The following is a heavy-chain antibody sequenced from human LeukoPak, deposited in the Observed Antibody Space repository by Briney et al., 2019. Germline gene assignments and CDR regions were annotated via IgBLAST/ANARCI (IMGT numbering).Heavy chain of an antibody. CDR3: ARGVIPAARSNWFDP. CDR2: IYPGDSDS. D-gene: IGHD2-2*01. J-gene: IGHJ5*02. CDR1: GYSFTNYW. Sequence: GESLKISCKGSGYSFTNYWIGWVRQMPGKGLEWLGIIYPGDSDSRCSPSFQGQVSISADSSISTDYLQWSSLRASDTAMYYCARGVIPAARSNWFDPWGQGTLVTVSS. V-gene: IGHV5-51*01.